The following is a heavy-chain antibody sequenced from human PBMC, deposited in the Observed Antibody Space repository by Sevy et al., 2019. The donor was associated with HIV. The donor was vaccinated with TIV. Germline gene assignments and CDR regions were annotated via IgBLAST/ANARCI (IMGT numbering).Heavy chain of an antibody. V-gene: IGHV1-69*06. CDR2: IIPIFGTA. Sequence: ASVKVSCKASGGTFSSYAISWVRQAPGQGLEWMGGIIPIFGTANYAQKFQGRVTITADKSTSTAYMELSSLRSEDTAVYYCATVSGVYYDSSGDHYYYYYMDVWGKGTTVTVSS. CDR3: ATVSGVYYDSSGDHYYYYYMDV. J-gene: IGHJ6*03. CDR1: GGTFSSYA. D-gene: IGHD3-22*01.